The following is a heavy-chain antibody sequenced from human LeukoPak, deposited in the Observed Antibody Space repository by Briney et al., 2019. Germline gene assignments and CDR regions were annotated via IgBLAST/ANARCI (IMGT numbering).Heavy chain of an antibody. J-gene: IGHJ5*02. D-gene: IGHD6-6*01. CDR1: GGSFSGYY. V-gene: IGHV4-34*01. Sequence: SGTLSLTCAVYGGSFSGYYWGWIRPPPGKGLEWIGEINHSGSTNYNPSLKSRVTISVDTSKNQFSLKLSSVTAADTAVYYCARGVSIAARRFWFDPWGQGTLVTVSS. CDR2: INHSGST. CDR3: ARGVSIAARRFWFDP.